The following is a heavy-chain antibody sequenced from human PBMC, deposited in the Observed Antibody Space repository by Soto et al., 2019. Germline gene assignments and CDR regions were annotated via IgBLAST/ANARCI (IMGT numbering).Heavy chain of an antibody. J-gene: IGHJ4*02. CDR1: GFTFSSYA. V-gene: IGHV3-30-3*01. CDR2: ISYDGSNK. Sequence: GGSLRLSCAASGFTFSSYAMHWVRQAPGKGLEWVAVISYDGSNKYYADSVKGRFTISRDNSKNTLYLQMNSLRAEDTAVYYCARGLGDTYYYGSGSPNGYYFDYWGQGTLVTVSS. CDR3: ARGLGDTYYYGSGSPNGYYFDY. D-gene: IGHD3-10*01.